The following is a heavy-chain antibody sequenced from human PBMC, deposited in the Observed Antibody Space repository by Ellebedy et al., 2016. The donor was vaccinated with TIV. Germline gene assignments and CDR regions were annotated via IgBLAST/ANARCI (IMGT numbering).Heavy chain of an antibody. CDR2: FDPEDGET. Sequence: AASVKVSCKVSGYTLTELSMHWVRQAPGKGLEWMGGFDPEDGETIYAQKFQGRVTMTEDTSTDTAYMELSSLRSEDTAVYYCATAYSSGWWGSDWFDPWGQGTLVTVSS. CDR3: ATAYSSGWWGSDWFDP. CDR1: GYTLTELS. D-gene: IGHD6-19*01. V-gene: IGHV1-24*01. J-gene: IGHJ5*02.